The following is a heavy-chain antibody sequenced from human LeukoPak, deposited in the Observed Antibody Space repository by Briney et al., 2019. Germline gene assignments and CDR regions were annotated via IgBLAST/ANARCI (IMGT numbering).Heavy chain of an antibody. Sequence: SETLSLTCAVSGGSISSGGYSWSWIRQPPGKGLEWIGYIYYSGSTYYNPSLKSRVTISVDTSKNQFSLKLSSVTAADTAVYYCARARAYGDYPPYYYYYYMDVWGKGTTVTISS. D-gene: IGHD4-17*01. CDR3: ARARAYGDYPPYYYYYYMDV. CDR2: IYYSGST. V-gene: IGHV4-30-4*07. J-gene: IGHJ6*03. CDR1: GGSISSGGYS.